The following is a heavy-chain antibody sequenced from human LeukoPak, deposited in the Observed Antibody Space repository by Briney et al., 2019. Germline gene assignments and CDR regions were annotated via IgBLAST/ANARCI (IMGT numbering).Heavy chain of an antibody. CDR3: ARLKRISIFGVIITPFDP. D-gene: IGHD3-3*01. CDR2: IYYSGTT. J-gene: IGHJ5*02. CDR1: GGSMSSSDSY. V-gene: IGHV4-39*02. Sequence: SETLSLTCAVSGGSMSSSDSYWAWIRQPPGKGLEWIGSIYYSGTTYYKASLKGRLTISVDTSQNHFSLKLTSVTAADTAVYFCARLKRISIFGVIITPFDPWGQGTLVSVSS.